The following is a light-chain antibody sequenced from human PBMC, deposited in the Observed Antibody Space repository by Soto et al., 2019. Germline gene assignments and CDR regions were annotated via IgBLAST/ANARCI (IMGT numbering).Light chain of an antibody. CDR1: QGVPSR. CDR3: QQYKSWPRIT. CDR2: GAS. Sequence: VMTQSPATLSVSPGERATLSCRASQGVPSRIAWYQHKPGQAPRLLIYGASTRATGVPDRFSGTGSGTDFTLTISSLKSEDYAIYYCQQYKSWPRITFGQGTRLEIK. J-gene: IGKJ5*01. V-gene: IGKV3-15*01.